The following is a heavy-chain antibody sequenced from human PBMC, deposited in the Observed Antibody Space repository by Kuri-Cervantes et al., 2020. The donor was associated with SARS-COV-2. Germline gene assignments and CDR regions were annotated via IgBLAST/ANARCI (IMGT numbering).Heavy chain of an antibody. V-gene: IGHV4-59*01. CDR1: GGSINSYY. CDR2: VYYDGTT. D-gene: IGHD4-11*01. Sequence: SETLSLTCSVSGGSINSYYWSRIRQAPGKGLEWLGHVYYDGTTNYNPSLKRRATISLATSKSQFFLQLDSVTAADTAVYFCARASTSFDDWGQGTPVTVSS. CDR3: ARASTSFDD. J-gene: IGHJ4*02.